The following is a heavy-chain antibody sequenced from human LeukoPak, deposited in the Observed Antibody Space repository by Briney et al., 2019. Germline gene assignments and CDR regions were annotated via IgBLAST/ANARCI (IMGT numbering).Heavy chain of an antibody. CDR2: IYYSGST. CDR3: ARDLSGSYYTL. D-gene: IGHD1-26*01. CDR1: GASFRSYY. Sequence: SETLSLTCTVSGASFRSYYWSWIRQPPGKGLEYIGYIYYSGSTNYNPSLKSRVTISVDTSKNQFSLKLSSVTAADTAVYYCARDLSGSYYTLWGQGTLVTVSS. V-gene: IGHV4-59*01. J-gene: IGHJ4*02.